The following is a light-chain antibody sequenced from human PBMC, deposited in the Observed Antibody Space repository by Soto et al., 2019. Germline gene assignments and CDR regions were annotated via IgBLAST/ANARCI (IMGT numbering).Light chain of an antibody. V-gene: IGKV3-20*01. J-gene: IGKJ1*01. Sequence: EIELTQSPGTLSLSPGERATLSCRASQSVNNNYLAWYQQQRGQAPRLLIYDASSRATGIPDRFSGSGSGTDFTLTISRLEPEDFAVYHCQQYGSSPWTFGQGTKVEI. CDR2: DAS. CDR1: QSVNNNY. CDR3: QQYGSSPWT.